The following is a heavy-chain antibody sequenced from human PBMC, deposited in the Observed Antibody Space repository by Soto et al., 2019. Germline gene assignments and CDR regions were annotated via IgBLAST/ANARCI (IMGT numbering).Heavy chain of an antibody. CDR2: ISSDGSST. CDR1: GFTFSNFR. Sequence: GGSLRLSCAASGFTFSNFRMHWVRQAPGKGLVWVSLISSDGSSTNYADSVKGRFTISRDNAKNTLYLQMNSLRGEDTAVYYCARDADGLHYWGQGTLVTVSS. J-gene: IGHJ4*02. V-gene: IGHV3-74*01. CDR3: ARDADGLHY.